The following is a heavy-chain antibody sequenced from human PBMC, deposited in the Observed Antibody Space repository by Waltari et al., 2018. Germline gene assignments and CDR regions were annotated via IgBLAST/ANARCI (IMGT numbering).Heavy chain of an antibody. D-gene: IGHD1-20*01. CDR2: IVVGSGNT. J-gene: IGHJ6*02. CDR1: GFTFTSSA. CDR3: AADGQTVGITGTTDYYYYGMDV. V-gene: IGHV1-58*02. Sequence: QMQLVQSGPEVKKPGTSVKVSCKASGFTFTSSAMQWVRQARGQRLAWIGWIVVGSGNTNYAQKFQERVTITRDMSTSTAYMELSSLRSEDTAVYYCAADGQTVGITGTTDYYYYGMDVWGQGTTVTVSS.